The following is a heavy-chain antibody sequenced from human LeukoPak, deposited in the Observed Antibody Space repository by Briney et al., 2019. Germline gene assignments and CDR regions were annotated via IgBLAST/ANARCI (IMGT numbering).Heavy chain of an antibody. V-gene: IGHV3-9*01. CDR2: ISWNSGSI. D-gene: IGHD2-8*02. CDR3: ASTESLLVAMDLDY. CDR1: GFTFDDYA. Sequence: GGSLRLSCAASGFTFDDYAMHWVRQAPGKGLEWVSGISWNSGSIGYADSVKGRFTTSRDNAKNSLYLQMNSLRAEDTAVYYCASTESLLVAMDLDYWGQGTLVTVSS. J-gene: IGHJ4*02.